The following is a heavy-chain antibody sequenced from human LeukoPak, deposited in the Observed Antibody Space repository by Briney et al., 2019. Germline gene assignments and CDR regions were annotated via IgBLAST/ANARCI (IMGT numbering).Heavy chain of an antibody. D-gene: IGHD3-10*01. CDR1: GGSIKSNNW. V-gene: IGHV4-39*01. Sequence: SETLSLTCAVSGGSIKSNNWWGWIRQPPGKGLEWIGSIYYSGSTYYNPSLKSRVTISVDTSKNQFSLKLNSVTAADSAVYYCARQLWFGEFHFDYWGQETLFIVSS. CDR3: ARQLWFGEFHFDY. CDR2: IYYSGST. J-gene: IGHJ4*02.